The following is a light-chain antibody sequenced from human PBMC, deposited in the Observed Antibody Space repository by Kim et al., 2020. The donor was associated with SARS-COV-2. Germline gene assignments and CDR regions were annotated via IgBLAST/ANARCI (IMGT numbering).Light chain of an antibody. CDR1: SSDIGAYDY. CDR2: EVN. CDR3: SAYTSTSTLI. V-gene: IGLV2-14*01. Sequence: QSALTQPASVSGSPGQSITISCTGTSSDIGAYDYVSWYQQHPGKAPKLMIYEVNNRPSGVSNRFFGSKSGNTASLTISGLQAEDEADYYCSAYTSTSTLIFGTGTQLTVL. J-gene: IGLJ1*01.